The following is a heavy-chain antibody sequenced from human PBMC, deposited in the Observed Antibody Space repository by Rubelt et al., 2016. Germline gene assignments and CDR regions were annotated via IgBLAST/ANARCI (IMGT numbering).Heavy chain of an antibody. D-gene: IGHD3-10*01. J-gene: IGHJ5*02. V-gene: IGHV4-59*01. CDR2: IYSSGST. CDR1: GGSISSYY. Sequence: QVQLQESGPGLVKPSETLSLTCTVSGGSISSYYWSWIRQPPGKGLAWIGYIYSSGSTHSNPSLKSGVTISVDTSKNQFSLKLRSVTAADTAVYYCARLWSTGDWFDPWGQGTLVTVSS. CDR3: ARLWSTGDWFDP.